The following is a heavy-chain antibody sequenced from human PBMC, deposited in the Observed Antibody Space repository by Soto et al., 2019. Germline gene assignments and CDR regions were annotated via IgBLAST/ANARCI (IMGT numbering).Heavy chain of an antibody. CDR1: GFTFDDFA. V-gene: IGHV3-9*01. D-gene: IGHD3-16*02. CDR2: MSWNRGSI. Sequence: PGGSLRLSCVASGFTFDDFAMHWVRQAQGKGLEWVSGMSWNRGSIAYADSVKGRFTISRDNAKNSLYLQMNSLRPEDTALYYCAKDISLGELSAPDHWGQGTLVTVSS. CDR3: AKDISLGELSAPDH. J-gene: IGHJ4*02.